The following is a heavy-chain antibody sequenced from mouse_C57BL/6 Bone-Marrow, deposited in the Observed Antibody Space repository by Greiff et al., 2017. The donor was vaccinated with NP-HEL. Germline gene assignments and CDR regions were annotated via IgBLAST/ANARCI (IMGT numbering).Heavy chain of an antibody. V-gene: IGHV14-2*01. CDR1: GFNIKDYY. Sequence: EVNVVESGAELVKPGASVKLSCTASGFNIKDYYMHWVKQRTEQGLEWIGRIDPEDGETKYAPKFQGKATITADTSSNPAYLQLSSLTSEDTAVYYCARRATMVTTNWAYFDYWGQGTTLTVSS. D-gene: IGHD2-2*01. J-gene: IGHJ2*01. CDR3: ARRATMVTTNWAYFDY. CDR2: IDPEDGET.